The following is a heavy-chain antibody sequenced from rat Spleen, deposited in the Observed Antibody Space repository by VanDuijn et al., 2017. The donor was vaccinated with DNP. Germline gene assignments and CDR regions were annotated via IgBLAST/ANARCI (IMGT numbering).Heavy chain of an antibody. J-gene: IGHJ4*01. CDR1: GFTFSSYW. CDR2: IKTDGGST. Sequence: EVQLVESGGGLVQPGRSLKLSCVASGFTFSSYWMYWIRQAPGKGLEWVASIKTDGGSTYYPDSVKGRFTISRDNAENTVYLQMNSLRSEDTATYYCAKDKDGGYAMDAWGQGTSVTVSS. V-gene: IGHV5-58*01. CDR3: AKDKDGGYAMDA. D-gene: IGHD1-11*01.